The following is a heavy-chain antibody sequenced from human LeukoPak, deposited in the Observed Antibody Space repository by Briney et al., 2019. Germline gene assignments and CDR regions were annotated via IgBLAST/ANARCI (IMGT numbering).Heavy chain of an antibody. CDR3: ARYRSDYYDSSGYYYSDY. J-gene: IGHJ4*02. Sequence: SETLSLTCTVSGYSISSGYYWGWIRQPPGKGLEWIGSIYYSGSTYYNPSLKSRVTISVDTSKNQFSLKLSSVTAADTAVYYCARYRSDYYDSSGYYYSDYWGQGTLVTVPS. V-gene: IGHV4-38-2*02. CDR2: IYYSGST. CDR1: GYSISSGYY. D-gene: IGHD3-22*01.